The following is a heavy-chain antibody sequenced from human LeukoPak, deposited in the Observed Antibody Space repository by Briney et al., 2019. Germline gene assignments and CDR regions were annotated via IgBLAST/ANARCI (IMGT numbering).Heavy chain of an antibody. J-gene: IGHJ4*02. CDR2: ISGSSSDI. V-gene: IGHV3-21*01. CDR3: ARRGYHDYSGFDY. Sequence: GGSLRLSCVVSGFTFTSYGVHWVRQAPGKGLEWVSSISGSSSDIYYADSVKGRFTISRDNAKNSLYLQMKSLRAEDTAVYYCARRGYHDYSGFDYWGQGTLVTVSS. D-gene: IGHD1-26*01. CDR1: GFTFTSYG.